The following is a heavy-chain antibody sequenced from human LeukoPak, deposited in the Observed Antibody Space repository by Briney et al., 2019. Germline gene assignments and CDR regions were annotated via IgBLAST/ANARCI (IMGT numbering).Heavy chain of an antibody. D-gene: IGHD3-16*01. Sequence: GGSLRLSCAASGFTFSSYSMNWVRQAPGKGLEWVSSISSSSSYIYYADSVKGRFTISRDNAKNSLYLQMNSLRAEDTAVYYCARVWGQCGMDVWGQGTTVTVSS. CDR3: ARVWGQCGMDV. CDR1: GFTFSSYS. J-gene: IGHJ6*02. CDR2: ISSSSSYI. V-gene: IGHV3-21*01.